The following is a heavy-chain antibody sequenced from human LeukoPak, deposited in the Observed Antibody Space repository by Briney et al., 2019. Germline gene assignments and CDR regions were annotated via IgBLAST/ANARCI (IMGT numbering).Heavy chain of an antibody. Sequence: PSQTLSLTCAVSGGSISSGGYSWSWIRQPPGKGLEWIGYIYYSGSTYYNPSLKSRVTISEDTSKNQFSLKLSSVTAADTAVYYCASRIGYSYGIDYWGQGTLVTVSS. CDR3: ASRIGYSYGIDY. V-gene: IGHV4-31*11. J-gene: IGHJ4*02. D-gene: IGHD5-18*01. CDR1: GGSISSGGYS. CDR2: IYYSGST.